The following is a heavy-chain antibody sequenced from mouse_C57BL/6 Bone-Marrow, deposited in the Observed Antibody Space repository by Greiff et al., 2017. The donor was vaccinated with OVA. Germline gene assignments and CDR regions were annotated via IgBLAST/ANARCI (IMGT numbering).Heavy chain of an antibody. CDR1: GYAFTNYL. D-gene: IGHD1-1*01. V-gene: IGHV1-54*01. Sequence: QVHVKQSGAELVRPGTSVKVSCKASGYAFTNYLIEWVKQRPGQGLEWIGVINPGRGGTNYNEKFKGKATLTADKSSSTAYMQLSSLTSEDSAVYFCACYGLYAMDYWGQGTSVTVSS. CDR3: ACYGLYAMDY. J-gene: IGHJ4*01. CDR2: INPGRGGT.